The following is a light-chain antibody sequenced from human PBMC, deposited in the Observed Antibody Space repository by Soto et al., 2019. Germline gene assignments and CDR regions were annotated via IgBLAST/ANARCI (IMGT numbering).Light chain of an antibody. V-gene: IGLV1-40*01. J-gene: IGLJ3*02. CDR2: GNS. CDR3: QSYDMSLSGWV. Sequence: QSVLTQSPSVSGAPGQRVTISCTGSTSNIGTGYDVHWYQQLPGTAPKLLIYGNSKRPSGVPDRISGSKSGSSASLAITGLQADDEADYYCQSYDMSLSGWVFGGGTKLTVL. CDR1: TSNIGTGYD.